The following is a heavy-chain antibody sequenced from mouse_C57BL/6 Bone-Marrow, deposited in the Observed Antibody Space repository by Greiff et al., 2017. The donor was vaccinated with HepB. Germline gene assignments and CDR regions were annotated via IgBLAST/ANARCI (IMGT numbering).Heavy chain of an antibody. D-gene: IGHD1-1*01. J-gene: IGHJ4*01. V-gene: IGHV1-69*01. Sequence: VQLQQPGAELVMPGASVKLSCKASGYTFTSYWMHWVKQRPGQGLEWIGEIDPSDSYTNYNQKFKGKSTLTVDKSSSTAYMQLSSLTSEDSAVYYCARDSITTVVAGAMDYWGQGTSVTVSS. CDR2: IDPSDSYT. CDR3: ARDSITTVVAGAMDY. CDR1: GYTFTSYW.